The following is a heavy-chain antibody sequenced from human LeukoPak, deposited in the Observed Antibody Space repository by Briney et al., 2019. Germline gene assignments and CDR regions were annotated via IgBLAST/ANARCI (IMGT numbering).Heavy chain of an antibody. V-gene: IGHV4-61*02. D-gene: IGHD3-10*01. J-gene: IGHJ4*02. Sequence: PSETLSLTCTVSGGSISSGSYYWSWIRQPAGKGLEWIGRIYTSGSTNYNPSLKSRVTISVDTSKNQFSLKLSSVTAADTAVYYCARDRVTMVRGVIRKGGPGYWGQGTLVTVSS. CDR3: ARDRVTMVRGVIRKGGPGY. CDR1: GGSISSGSYY. CDR2: IYTSGST.